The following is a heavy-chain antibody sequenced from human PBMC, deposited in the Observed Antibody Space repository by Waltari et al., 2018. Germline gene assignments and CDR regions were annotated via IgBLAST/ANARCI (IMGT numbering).Heavy chain of an antibody. CDR2: IYTSGST. Sequence: QVQLQESGPGLVNPSETLSLTCRFSRRSIRSGSYHSTWLRQPAGKGLEWIGRIYTSGSTNYNPSLRSRLTISVDTSNNQFSLKLSSVTAADTAVYYCARDPPQLADAFDIWGQGTMVTVSS. J-gene: IGHJ3*02. D-gene: IGHD3-10*01. V-gene: IGHV4-61*02. CDR1: RRSIRSGSYH. CDR3: ARDPPQLADAFDI.